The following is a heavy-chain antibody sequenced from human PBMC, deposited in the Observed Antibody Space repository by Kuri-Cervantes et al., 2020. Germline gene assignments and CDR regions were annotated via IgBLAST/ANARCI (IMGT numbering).Heavy chain of an antibody. CDR3: ARAVRSWYFDL. J-gene: IGHJ2*01. V-gene: IGHV4-61*02. CDR2: IYTSGST. CDR1: GGSISSGSYY. Sequence: SETLSLTCTVSGGSISSGSYYWSWIRQPAGKGLEWIGRIYTSGSTNYNPTLKSRVTISVDTSKNQSSLKLSSVTAADTAVYYCARAVRSWYFDLWGRGTLVTVSS. D-gene: IGHD3-10*01.